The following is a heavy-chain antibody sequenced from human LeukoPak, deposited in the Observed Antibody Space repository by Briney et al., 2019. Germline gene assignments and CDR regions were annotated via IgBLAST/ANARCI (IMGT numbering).Heavy chain of an antibody. CDR1: GYTFTGYY. CDR2: INPSGGST. V-gene: IGHV1-46*01. D-gene: IGHD2-21*02. J-gene: IGHJ4*02. CDR3: ARGGSHIVVVTAPDY. Sequence: ASVKVSCKASGYTFTGYYMHWVRQAPGQGLEWMGIINPSGGSTSYAQKFQGRVTMTRDTSTSTVYMELSSLRSEDTAVYYCARGGSHIVVVTAPDYWGQGTLVTVSS.